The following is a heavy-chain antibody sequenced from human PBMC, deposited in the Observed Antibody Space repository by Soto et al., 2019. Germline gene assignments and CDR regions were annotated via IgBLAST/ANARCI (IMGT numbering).Heavy chain of an antibody. Sequence: QVQLVESGGGVVQPGRSLRLSCAASGFTFSSYGMHWVRQAPGKGLEWVAVIRYDGSNKYYADSVKGRFTISRDNSKNTLYLQMNSLRAEDTAVYYCARDTGYSYGYWFLGYWGQGTLVTVSS. CDR3: ARDTGYSYGYWFLGY. V-gene: IGHV3-33*01. CDR1: GFTFSSYG. CDR2: IRYDGSNK. J-gene: IGHJ4*02. D-gene: IGHD5-18*01.